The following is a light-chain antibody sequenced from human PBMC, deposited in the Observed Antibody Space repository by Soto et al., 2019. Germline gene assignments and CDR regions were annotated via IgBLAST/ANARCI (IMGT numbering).Light chain of an antibody. CDR2: GAS. J-gene: IGKJ2*01. CDR3: QQYGSSPRT. Sequence: EIVLTQSPGILSLSPGERATLSCRASQSVSSSYLAWYQQKPGQAPRLLIYGASRRPTGIPDRFSGSGSGTDFTLTIIRLEPEDFAVYYCQQYGSSPRTFGQGTKLEIK. V-gene: IGKV3-20*01. CDR1: QSVSSSY.